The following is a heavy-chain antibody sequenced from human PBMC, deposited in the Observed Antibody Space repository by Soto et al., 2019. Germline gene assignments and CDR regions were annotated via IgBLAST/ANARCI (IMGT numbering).Heavy chain of an antibody. CDR3: ARIRKVGSSWTGNYYYGMDV. J-gene: IGHJ6*02. D-gene: IGHD6-13*01. CDR1: GFPLSNARMG. V-gene: IGHV2-26*01. CDR2: IFSNDEK. Sequence: QVTLKESGPVLVKPTETLTLTCTVSGFPLSNARMGVSWIRQPPGKALEWLAHIFSNDEKSYSTSLKSRLTISKDTSKSQVVLTMTNMDPVDTATYYCARIRKVGSSWTGNYYYGMDVWGQGTTVTVSS.